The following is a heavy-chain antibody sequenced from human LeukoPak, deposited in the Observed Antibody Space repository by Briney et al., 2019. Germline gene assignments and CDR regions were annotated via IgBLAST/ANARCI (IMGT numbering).Heavy chain of an antibody. CDR3: ARGFLGGTDQYFDS. CDR2: IGGGGPTT. CDR1: GFTFSTYA. V-gene: IGHV3-23*01. D-gene: IGHD6-19*01. J-gene: IGHJ4*02. Sequence: GGFLRLSCAASGFTFSTYAMNWVRQAPAKGLEWVSTIGGGGPTTDYADSVKDRFTISRDNSKNTLYLQMNSLRAEDTAVYFCARGFLGGTDQYFDSWGQGTLVTVSS.